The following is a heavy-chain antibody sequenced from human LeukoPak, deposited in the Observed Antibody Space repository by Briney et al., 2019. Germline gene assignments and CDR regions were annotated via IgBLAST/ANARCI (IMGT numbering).Heavy chain of an antibody. J-gene: IGHJ4*02. CDR2: IGSGGYT. CDR1: GFTFSDYD. Sequence: GGSLRLSCVASGFTFSDYDMTWVRQAPGKGLEYVSSIGSGGYTFYAGSVKGRFSISRDNSKSALYLQMNSLRADDTAVYFCAKKLPPASFYFDFWGQGSLDTVSS. V-gene: IGHV3-23*01. CDR3: AKKLPPASFYFDF. D-gene: IGHD3-16*02.